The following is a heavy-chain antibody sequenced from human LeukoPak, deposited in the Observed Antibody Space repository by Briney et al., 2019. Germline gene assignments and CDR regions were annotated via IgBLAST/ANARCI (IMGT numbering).Heavy chain of an antibody. CDR2: ISSSSSYI. J-gene: IGHJ1*01. CDR3: AKTHCSSTSCYDNYCQH. CDR1: GFTFSSYS. D-gene: IGHD2-2*01. V-gene: IGHV3-21*01. Sequence: KTGGCLRLSCATSGFTFSSYSMNWVRQAPGRGLEWVSSISSSSSYIYYADSVKGRFTISRDNAKNSLYLQMNSLRAEDTAVYYCAKTHCSSTSCYDNYCQHWLQRTGVTVSS.